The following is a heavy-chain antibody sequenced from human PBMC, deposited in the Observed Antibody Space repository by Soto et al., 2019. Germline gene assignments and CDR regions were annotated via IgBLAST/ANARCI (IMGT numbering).Heavy chain of an antibody. D-gene: IGHD6-19*01. CDR2: IRRKANSYTT. J-gene: IGHJ6*02. CDR3: AMLGGWSGGSNDMDV. CDR1: GLIFSDYH. Sequence: EVQLVESGGGLVQPGGSLRLSCAASGLIFSDYHMDWVRQAPGKGLEWVGRIRRKANSYTTEYAASVKGRFTISRDDSKNSLYLQMNSRTTEYTAVYYCAMLGGWSGGSNDMDVWGQGTTVTVSS. V-gene: IGHV3-72*01.